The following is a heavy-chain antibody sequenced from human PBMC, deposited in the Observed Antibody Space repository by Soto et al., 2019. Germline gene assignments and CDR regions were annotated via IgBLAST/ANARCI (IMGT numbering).Heavy chain of an antibody. J-gene: IGHJ6*03. CDR3: ARGSMIIFGGVIVIPNKDYYYYMDV. D-gene: IGHD3-16*02. CDR2: IWYDGSNK. CDR1: GFTFSSYG. V-gene: IGHV3-33*01. Sequence: PGGSLRLSCAASGFTFSSYGMHWVRQAPGKGLEWVAVIWYDGSNKYYADSVKGRFTISRDNSKNTLYLQMNSLRAEDTAVYYCARGSMIIFGGVIVIPNKDYYYYMDVWGKGTTVTVSS.